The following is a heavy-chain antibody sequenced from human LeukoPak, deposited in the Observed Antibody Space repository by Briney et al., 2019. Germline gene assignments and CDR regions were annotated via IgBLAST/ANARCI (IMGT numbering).Heavy chain of an antibody. J-gene: IGHJ6*02. CDR2: TYYRSKWYN. CDR3: AREGGADSSWYYYYYGMDV. V-gene: IGHV6-1*01. CDR1: GDSVSSNSAA. Sequence: SQTLSLTCAISGDSVSSNSAAWNWIRQSPSRGLEWLGRTYYRSKWYNDYAVSVKSRITINPDTSKNQFSLQLNSVTPEDTAVYYCAREGGADSSWYYYYYGMDVWGQGTTVTVSS. D-gene: IGHD6-13*01.